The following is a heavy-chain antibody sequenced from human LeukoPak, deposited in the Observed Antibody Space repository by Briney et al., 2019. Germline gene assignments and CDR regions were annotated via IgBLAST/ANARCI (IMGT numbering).Heavy chain of an antibody. CDR1: GGSISSGGYY. J-gene: IGHJ6*03. Sequence: PSETLSLTCTVSGGSISSGGYYWSWIRQHPGKGLEWIGYIYYSGSTYYNPSLKSRVTISVDTSKNQFSLKLSSVTAADTAVYYWAKGVRKPTDQAGEQYYKDVRGKGTTVTVSS. V-gene: IGHV4-31*03. CDR3: AKGVRKPTDQAGEQYYKDV. CDR2: IYYSGST. D-gene: IGHD1/OR15-1a*01.